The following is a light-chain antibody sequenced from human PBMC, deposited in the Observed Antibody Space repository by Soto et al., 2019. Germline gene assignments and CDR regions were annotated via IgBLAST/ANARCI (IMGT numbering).Light chain of an antibody. Sequence: VLTQSPGTLSLSPGERVTLSCRASQSISSNFVAWDQQKPGQAPRLLIFSASKRATGIPDRFSGSASGTDSVNDSGSGTDFTLTISRLEPEDFAVYYCHHYGSSLPDTFGQGTKLEIK. CDR1: QSISSNF. J-gene: IGKJ2*01. CDR3: HHYGSSLPDT. V-gene: IGKV3-20*01. CDR2: SAS.